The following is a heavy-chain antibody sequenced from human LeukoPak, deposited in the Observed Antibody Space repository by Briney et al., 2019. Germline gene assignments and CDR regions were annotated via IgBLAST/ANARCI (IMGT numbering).Heavy chain of an antibody. V-gene: IGHV4-38-2*02. CDR1: GYSISSGYY. CDR3: ARVIPRYDVVSSWYGFDP. J-gene: IGHJ5*02. D-gene: IGHD6-13*01. CDR2: IHHSGST. Sequence: SETLSLTCTVSGYSISSGYYWGWIRQPPGKGLEWIGSIHHSGSTYYNPSLKSRVTISVDTSKNQFSLKLSSVTAADTAVYYCARVIPRYDVVSSWYGFDPWGQGTLVTVSS.